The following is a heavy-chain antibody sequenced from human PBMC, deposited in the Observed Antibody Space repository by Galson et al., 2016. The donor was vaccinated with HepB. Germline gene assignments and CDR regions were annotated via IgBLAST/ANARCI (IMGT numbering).Heavy chain of an antibody. CDR3: ARDLVGRGIY. CDR2: ISTNGDTI. Sequence: SLRLSCAASGFTFRDYYMTWIRQAPGKGLEWISYISTNGDTIYYADSVKGRFTVSRENAKNSLYLEMNSLRPEDTAVYYCARDLVGRGIYWGQGTLVTVSS. D-gene: IGHD2-8*02. CDR1: GFTFRDYY. V-gene: IGHV3-11*01. J-gene: IGHJ4*02.